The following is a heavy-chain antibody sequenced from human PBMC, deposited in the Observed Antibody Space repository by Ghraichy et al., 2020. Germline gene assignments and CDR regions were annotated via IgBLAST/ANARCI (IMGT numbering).Heavy chain of an antibody. Sequence: SETLSLTCTVSGGSISSYYWSWIRQPPGKGLEWIGYIYYSGSTNYNPSLKSRVTISVDTSKNQFSLKLSSVTAADTAVYYCARDRYNFDYWGQGTLVTVSS. D-gene: IGHD1-1*01. CDR1: GGSISSYY. CDR3: ARDRYNFDY. V-gene: IGHV4-59*01. CDR2: IYYSGST. J-gene: IGHJ4*02.